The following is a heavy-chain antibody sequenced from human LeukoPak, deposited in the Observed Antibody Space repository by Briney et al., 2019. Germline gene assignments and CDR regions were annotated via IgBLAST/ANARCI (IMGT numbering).Heavy chain of an antibody. CDR2: IYSSDTT. CDR1: GFTFSGYA. CDR3: ARDLHYAFDI. Sequence: GGSLRLPCAVSGFTFSGYAMNWVRQAPGKGLEWVSHIYSSDTTYADSVKGRFTISRDNAKNSLYLQMNSLRDEDTAVYYCARDLHYAFDIWGQGTMVTASS. D-gene: IGHD3-10*01. V-gene: IGHV3-48*02. J-gene: IGHJ3*02.